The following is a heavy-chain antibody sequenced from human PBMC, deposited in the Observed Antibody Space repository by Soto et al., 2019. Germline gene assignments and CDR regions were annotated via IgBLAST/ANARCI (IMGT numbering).Heavy chain of an antibody. V-gene: IGHV3-33*01. Sequence: PGGSLRLSCAASGFTFSSYGMHWVRQAPGKGLEWVAVIWYDGSNKYYADSVKGRFTISRDNSKNTLYLQMNSLRAEDTAVYYCARTVEKVVMITLGAFDIWGQGTMVTVSS. CDR1: GFTFSSYG. J-gene: IGHJ3*02. D-gene: IGHD3-16*01. CDR3: ARTVEKVVMITLGAFDI. CDR2: IWYDGSNK.